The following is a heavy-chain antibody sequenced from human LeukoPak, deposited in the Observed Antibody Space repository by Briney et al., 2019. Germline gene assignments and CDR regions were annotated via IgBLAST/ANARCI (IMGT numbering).Heavy chain of an antibody. CDR2: MNPNSGNT. V-gene: IGHV1-8*03. Sequence: EASVKVSCKASGYTFTSYDINWGRQATGQGLEWMGWMNPNSGNTGYAQKFQGRVTITRNTSISTAYMELSSLRSEDTAVYYCARVTPLYSSGLFDYWGQGTLVTVSS. J-gene: IGHJ4*02. CDR1: GYTFTSYD. CDR3: ARVTPLYSSGLFDY. D-gene: IGHD6-19*01.